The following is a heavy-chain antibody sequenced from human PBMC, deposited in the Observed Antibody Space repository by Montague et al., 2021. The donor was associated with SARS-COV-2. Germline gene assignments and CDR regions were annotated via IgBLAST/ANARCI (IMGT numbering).Heavy chain of an antibody. CDR2: IYHSGST. D-gene: IGHD3-22*01. Sequence: SETLSLTCTVSGFSISTGYYWGWIRQPPGKGLEWIGSIYHSGSTYYDPSLNGRVTISVDTSKNQFSLKLSSLTAADTAVYYCASSYDSAGHVGYWGQGTLVTVSS. J-gene: IGHJ4*02. CDR1: GFSISTGYY. CDR3: ASSYDSAGHVGY. V-gene: IGHV4-38-2*02.